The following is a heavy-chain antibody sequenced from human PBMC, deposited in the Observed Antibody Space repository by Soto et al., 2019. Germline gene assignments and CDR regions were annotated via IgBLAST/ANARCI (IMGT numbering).Heavy chain of an antibody. CDR2: INSDGSST. CDR3: ARDDPVLRYFDWPQNWFDP. D-gene: IGHD3-9*01. V-gene: IGHV3-74*01. J-gene: IGHJ5*02. CDR1: GFTFSSYW. Sequence: GGSLRLSCAASGFTFSSYWMHWVRQAPGKGLVWVSRINSDGSSTSYADSVKGRFTISRDNAKNTLYLQMNSLRAEDTAVYYCARDDPVLRYFDWPQNWFDPWGQGTLATVSS.